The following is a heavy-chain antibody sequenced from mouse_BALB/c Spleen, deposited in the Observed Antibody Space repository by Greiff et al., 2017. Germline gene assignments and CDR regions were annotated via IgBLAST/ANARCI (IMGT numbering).Heavy chain of an antibody. CDR2: IHPSDSET. Sequence: QVQLKQPGAELVRPGASVKLSCKASGYSFTSYWMNWVKQRPGQGLEWIGMIHPSDSETRLNQKFKDKATLTVDTSSSTAYMQLSSPTSEDSAVYYCARGLRYGNFEVWYFDVWGAGTTVTVSS. CDR1: GYSFTSYW. CDR3: ARGLRYGNFEVWYFDV. D-gene: IGHD2-1*01. V-gene: IGHV1-59*01. J-gene: IGHJ1*01.